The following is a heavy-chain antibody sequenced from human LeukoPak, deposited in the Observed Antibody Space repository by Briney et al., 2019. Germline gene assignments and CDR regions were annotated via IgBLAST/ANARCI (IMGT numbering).Heavy chain of an antibody. V-gene: IGHV4-59*01. Sequence: SETLSLTCTVSGGSISSYYWTWIRQPPGKGLEWIGYMYYSGSTNYNPSLKSRVTIFVDMSKNQFSLKLSSVTAADTAVYYCARDPGGTGWGQGTLVTVSS. CDR1: GGSISSYY. D-gene: IGHD3/OR15-3a*01. CDR3: ARDPGGTG. J-gene: IGHJ4*02. CDR2: MYYSGST.